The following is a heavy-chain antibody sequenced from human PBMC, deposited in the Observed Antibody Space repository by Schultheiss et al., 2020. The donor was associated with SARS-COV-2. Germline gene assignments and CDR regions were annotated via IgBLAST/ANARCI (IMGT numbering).Heavy chain of an antibody. CDR2: ISGSGGST. Sequence: GESLKISCAASGFTFSSYAMSWVRQAPGKGLEWVSAISGSGGSTYYADSVKGRFTISRDNAKNSLYLQMNSLRSEDTAVYYCARENANSSSWPNLSSNWFDPWGQGTLVTVSS. CDR1: GFTFSSYA. D-gene: IGHD6-13*01. V-gene: IGHV3-23*01. J-gene: IGHJ5*02. CDR3: ARENANSSSWPNLSSNWFDP.